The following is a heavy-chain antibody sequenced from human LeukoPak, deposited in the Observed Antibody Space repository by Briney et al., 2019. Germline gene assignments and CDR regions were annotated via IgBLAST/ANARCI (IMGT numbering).Heavy chain of an antibody. J-gene: IGHJ6*02. CDR1: GGSFSGYY. V-gene: IGHV4-34*01. D-gene: IGHD3-10*01. CDR2: INHSGST. CDR3: ARGGMVRGVSSRRYYGMGV. Sequence: SETQSLTCAVYGGSFSGYYWSWIRQPPGKGLEWIGEINHSGSTNYNPSLKSRVTISVDTSKNQFSLKLSSVTAADTAVYYCARGGMVRGVSSRRYYGMGVWGQGTTVTVSS.